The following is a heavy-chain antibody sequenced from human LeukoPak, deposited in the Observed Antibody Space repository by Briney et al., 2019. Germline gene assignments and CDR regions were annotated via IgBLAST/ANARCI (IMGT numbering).Heavy chain of an antibody. CDR3: ARVGRGAYYYDSSGYYYFDS. CDR2: IYYSGSN. J-gene: IGHJ4*02. V-gene: IGHV4-59*01. D-gene: IGHD3-22*01. Sequence: SETLSLTCTVSGGSISSYYWSWIRQPPGKGLEWIGYIYYSGSNNYNPSLKSRVTISVDTSKNQFSLKLSSVTAADTAVYYCARVGRGAYYYDSSGYYYFDSWGQGKLVTASP. CDR1: GGSISSYY.